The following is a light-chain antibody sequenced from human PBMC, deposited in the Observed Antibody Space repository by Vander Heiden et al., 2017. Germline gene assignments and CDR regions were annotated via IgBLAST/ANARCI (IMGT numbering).Light chain of an antibody. Sequence: DYPLTYSPSSLSASVGDRVTVTCRASQGITDNLQGYQQKPGKAPERLSDAATRLQSGIPSRFSGSGSGTDFTITISSLQPEDFATYYCLQYNAYPLTFGQGTKVEIK. CDR2: AAT. J-gene: IGKJ1*01. V-gene: IGKV1-17*01. CDR3: LQYNAYPLT. CDR1: QGITDN.